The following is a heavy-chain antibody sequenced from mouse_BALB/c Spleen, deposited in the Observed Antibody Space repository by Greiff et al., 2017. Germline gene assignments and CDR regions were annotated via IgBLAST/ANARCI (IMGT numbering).Heavy chain of an antibody. D-gene: IGHD1-1*01. CDR2: IDPANGNT. CDR3: ARGNYYGSSCGYFDV. CDR1: GFNIKDTY. J-gene: IGHJ1*01. Sequence: VQLQQSGAELVKPGASVKLSCTASGFNIKDTYMHWVKQRPEQGLEWIGRIDPANGNTKYDPKFQGKATITADTSSNTAYLQLSSLTSEDTAVYYCARGNYYGSSCGYFDVWGAGTTVTVSS. V-gene: IGHV14-3*02.